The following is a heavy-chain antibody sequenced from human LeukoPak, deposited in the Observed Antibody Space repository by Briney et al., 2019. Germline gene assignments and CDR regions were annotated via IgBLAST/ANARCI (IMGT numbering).Heavy chain of an antibody. V-gene: IGHV3-30*04. Sequence: GGSQRLSCAASGFTFSSYAMHWVRQAPGKGLEWVAVISYDGSNKYYADSVKGRFTISRDNSKNTLYLQMNSLRAEDTAVYYCARDPRTRLGDYMDVWGKGTTVTVSS. J-gene: IGHJ6*03. CDR3: ARDPRTRLGDYMDV. CDR2: ISYDGSNK. D-gene: IGHD7-27*01. CDR1: GFTFSSYA.